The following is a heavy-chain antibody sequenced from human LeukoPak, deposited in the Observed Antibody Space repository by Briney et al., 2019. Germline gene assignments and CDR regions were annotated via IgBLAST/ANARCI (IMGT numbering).Heavy chain of an antibody. V-gene: IGHV3-30*03. CDR2: ISYDGSNK. CDR1: GFTFSNYG. CDR3: ARDHPMIVVVTGDYYYYYGMDV. J-gene: IGHJ6*02. Sequence: PGRSLRLSCAASGFTFSNYGMHWVRQAPGKGLEWVAVISYDGSNKYYADSVKGRFTISRDNSKNTLYLQMNSLRAEVTAVYYCARDHPMIVVVTGDYYYYYGMDVWGQGTTVTVSS. D-gene: IGHD3-22*01.